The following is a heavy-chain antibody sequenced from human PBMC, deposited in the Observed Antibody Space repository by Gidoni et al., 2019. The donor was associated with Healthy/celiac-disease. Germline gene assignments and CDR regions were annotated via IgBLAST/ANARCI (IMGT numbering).Heavy chain of an antibody. D-gene: IGHD3-22*01. CDR1: GFTFSSYS. CDR3: ARALGDYYDSSGYYPAPDY. J-gene: IGHJ4*02. V-gene: IGHV3-21*01. Sequence: EVQLVESGGGLVKPGGSLRLSCAASGFTFSSYSMNWVRQAPGKGLEWVSSISSSSSYIYYADSVKGRFTISRDNAKNSLYLQMNSLRAEDTAVYYCARALGDYYDSSGYYPAPDYWGQGTLVTVSS. CDR2: ISSSSSYI.